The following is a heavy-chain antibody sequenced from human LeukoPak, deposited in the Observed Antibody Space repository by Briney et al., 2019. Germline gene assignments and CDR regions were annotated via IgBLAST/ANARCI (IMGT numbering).Heavy chain of an antibody. V-gene: IGHV3-11*06. Sequence: GGSLRLSCAASGFIFSDYYMSWIRQAPGKGLEWVSYISGSSSSTNYADSVKGRFTISRDNAKRSLYLQMNSLRAEDTAVYYCARDQRPYDILTGYYDYWGQGTLVTVSS. CDR3: ARDQRPYDILTGYYDY. J-gene: IGHJ4*02. D-gene: IGHD3-9*01. CDR2: ISGSSSST. CDR1: GFIFSDYY.